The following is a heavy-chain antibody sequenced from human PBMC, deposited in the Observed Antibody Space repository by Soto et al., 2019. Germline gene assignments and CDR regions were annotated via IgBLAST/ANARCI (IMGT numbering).Heavy chain of an antibody. V-gene: IGHV4-30-2*05. CDR2: IYHSGST. Sequence: SETLSLTCAVSGGSISSGGYSWSWIRQPPGKGLEWIGYIYHSGSTLYNPSLRGRLTLSADTSRNQLSLYLTSVTAADTAVYYCVRGGIAGHWFDPWGQGILVTVSS. CDR1: GGSISSGGYS. CDR3: VRGGIAGHWFDP. J-gene: IGHJ5*02. D-gene: IGHD2-15*01.